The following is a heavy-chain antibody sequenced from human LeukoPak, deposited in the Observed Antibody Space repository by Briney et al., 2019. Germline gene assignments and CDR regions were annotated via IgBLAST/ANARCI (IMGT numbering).Heavy chain of an antibody. J-gene: IGHJ4*02. D-gene: IGHD1-7*01. CDR2: INQSGST. CDR1: GGSFSGYY. Sequence: SETLSLTCAVYGGSFSGYYWSWIRQPPGKGLEWIGEINQSGSTNYNPSLKSRVTISVDTSKNQFSLKLSSVTAADTAVYYCARVRRYNWNYVLSYYFDYWGQGTLVTVSS. V-gene: IGHV4-34*01. CDR3: ARVRRYNWNYVLSYYFDY.